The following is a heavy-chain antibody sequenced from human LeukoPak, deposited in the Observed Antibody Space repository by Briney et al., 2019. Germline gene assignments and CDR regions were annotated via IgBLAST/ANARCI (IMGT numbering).Heavy chain of an antibody. Sequence: GRSLRLSCAASGFTFSSYAMHWVRQAPGKGLEYVSAISSNGGSTYYANSVKGRFTISRDNSKNTLYLQMGSLRAEDMAVYYCARDGGYCSGGSCPTYYFDYRGQGTLVTVSS. CDR1: GFTFSSYA. D-gene: IGHD2-15*01. J-gene: IGHJ4*02. CDR2: ISSNGGST. V-gene: IGHV3-64*01. CDR3: ARDGGYCSGGSCPTYYFDY.